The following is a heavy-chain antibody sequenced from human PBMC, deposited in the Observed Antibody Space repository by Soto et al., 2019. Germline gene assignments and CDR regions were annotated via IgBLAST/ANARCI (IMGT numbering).Heavy chain of an antibody. D-gene: IGHD6-6*01. V-gene: IGHV2-5*01. Sequence: SGPTLVNPPQTLTLTCSLSGISLSTSGVGLGWIRQTPGKALEWLALIYWNDDKHYSPSLKSRLTITKDTSKNQAVLTMTNMDPVDTATYYCARGLATLPVFAFDVWGQGTVVTVSS. CDR1: GISLSTSGVG. CDR2: IYWNDDK. J-gene: IGHJ3*01. CDR3: ARGLATLPVFAFDV.